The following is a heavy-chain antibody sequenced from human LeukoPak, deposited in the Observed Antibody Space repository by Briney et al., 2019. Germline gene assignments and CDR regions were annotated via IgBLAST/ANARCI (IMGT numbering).Heavy chain of an antibody. Sequence: AGGSLRLSCAASGFTFSSYEMNWVRQAPGKGLEWVSYISSSGSTIYYADSVKGRFPISRDNAKNSLYLQMNSLRAEDTAVYYCARDHYYDKAFDIWGQGTMVTVSS. CDR1: GFTFSSYE. V-gene: IGHV3-48*03. CDR3: ARDHYYDKAFDI. J-gene: IGHJ3*02. CDR2: ISSSGSTI. D-gene: IGHD3-22*01.